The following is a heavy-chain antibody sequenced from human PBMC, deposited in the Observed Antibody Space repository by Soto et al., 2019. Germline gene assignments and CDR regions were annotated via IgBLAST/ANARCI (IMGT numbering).Heavy chain of an antibody. CDR2: FSVYNGTT. CDR3: VWSCTGGSCSDY. V-gene: IGHV1-18*04. Sequence: QVRLVQSGAELKKPGASVKVSCKASGNPFISYAISWVRQAPGQGLEWMGRFSVYNGTTIYAQKFNDRLTVTTDTSTTTAYMELRSLTSDDTAVYYCVWSCTGGSCSDYWGQGTLVTVSS. CDR1: GNPFISYA. D-gene: IGHD2-15*01. J-gene: IGHJ4*02.